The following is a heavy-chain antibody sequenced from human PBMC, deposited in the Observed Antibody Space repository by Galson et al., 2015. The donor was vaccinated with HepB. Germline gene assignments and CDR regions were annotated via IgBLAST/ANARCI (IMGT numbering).Heavy chain of an antibody. CDR3: ARRGFRTGTVSLDY. D-gene: IGHD1-1*01. J-gene: IGHJ4*02. CDR2: ISYDGSNK. V-gene: IGHV3-30-3*01. CDR1: GFSFSSNV. Sequence: SLRLSCAASGFSFSSNVMHWVRQAPGEGLEWVAVISYDGSNKYYADSVKGRFTISRDNSKNTLYLQMNSLRAEDTAVYYCARRGFRTGTVSLDYWGQGTLVTVSS.